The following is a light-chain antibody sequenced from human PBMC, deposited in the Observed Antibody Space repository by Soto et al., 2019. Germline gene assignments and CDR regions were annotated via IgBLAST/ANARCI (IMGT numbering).Light chain of an antibody. Sequence: EIVMTQSPATLSVSPGERATLSCRASQSVSSNLAWYQQKPGQAPRLLIYAASTRATGLPARFSGSGSGTEFTLTISSLQSEDFAVYSCQQYNNWPLTFGQGTKVE. CDR2: AAS. V-gene: IGKV3-15*01. CDR3: QQYNNWPLT. J-gene: IGKJ1*01. CDR1: QSVSSN.